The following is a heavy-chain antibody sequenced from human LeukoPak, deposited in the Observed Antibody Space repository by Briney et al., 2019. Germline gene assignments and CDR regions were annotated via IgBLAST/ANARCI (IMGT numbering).Heavy chain of an antibody. J-gene: IGHJ4*02. CDR1: GGSISSSNYY. D-gene: IGHD5-24*01. CDR3: ARGGGWLQSFNY. Sequence: SETLSLTCTVSGGSISSSNYYWGWIRQPPGKGLEWIGNIYHSGSTNYNPSLKSRVTISVDTSKNQFSLKLSSVTAADTAVYYCARGGGWLQSFNYWGQGTLVTVSS. CDR2: IYHSGST. V-gene: IGHV4-39*07.